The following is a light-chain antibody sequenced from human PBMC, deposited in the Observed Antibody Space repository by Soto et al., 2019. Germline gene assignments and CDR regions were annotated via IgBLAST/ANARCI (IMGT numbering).Light chain of an antibody. V-gene: IGLV2-23*01. CDR3: CSYAGSPPSVV. CDR2: EGS. CDR1: SSDVGSYNL. Sequence: QSALTQPASVSGSPGQSITISCTGTSSDVGSYNLVSWYQQHPGKAPKLMIYEGSKRPSGVSNRFSGSKSGNTASLTISGLQAEDEADYYCCSYAGSPPSVVFGGGTKLTVL. J-gene: IGLJ2*01.